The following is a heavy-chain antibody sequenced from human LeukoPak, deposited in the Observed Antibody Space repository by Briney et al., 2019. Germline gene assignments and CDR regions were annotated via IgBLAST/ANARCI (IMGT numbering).Heavy chain of an antibody. Sequence: KSSETLSLTCTVSGASFSSSTYYWGWIRQPPGKGLEWIVSIYYSGSTYYNPSLKSRVTMSVDTSKNQFSLKLSSVTAADPAVYYCARHAGGIAAAGTRPFDYWGQGTLVTVSS. CDR1: GASFSSSTYY. CDR3: ARHAGGIAAAGTRPFDY. J-gene: IGHJ4*02. V-gene: IGHV4-39*01. CDR2: IYYSGST. D-gene: IGHD6-13*01.